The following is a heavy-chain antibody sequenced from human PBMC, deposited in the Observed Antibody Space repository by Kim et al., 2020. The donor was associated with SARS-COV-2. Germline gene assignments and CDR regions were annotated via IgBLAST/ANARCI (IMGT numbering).Heavy chain of an antibody. V-gene: IGHV3-23*01. D-gene: IGHD3-10*01. J-gene: IGHJ6*02. Sequence: AESGEGRCTISRDTSKGTLCLQMNSLRAEDTAVYYCARDRRGFNPYYGMDVWGQGTTVIVSS. CDR3: ARDRRGFNPYYGMDV.